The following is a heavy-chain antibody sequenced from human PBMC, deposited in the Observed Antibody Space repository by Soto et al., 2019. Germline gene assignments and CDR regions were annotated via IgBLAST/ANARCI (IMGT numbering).Heavy chain of an antibody. Sequence: AAVKVSCKASGYTFTSFDIHWVRQAPGQGXEWMGRIKPGRGATNYAQKFQGRVTMTRDTSIRTVYMELSRLTSDDTAVYYCAIDYDILTGYLQFLHDYTMDVWGQGTTVTVSS. CDR1: GYTFTSFD. J-gene: IGHJ6*02. CDR3: AIDYDILTGYLQFLHDYTMDV. CDR2: IKPGRGAT. D-gene: IGHD3-9*01. V-gene: IGHV1-2*02.